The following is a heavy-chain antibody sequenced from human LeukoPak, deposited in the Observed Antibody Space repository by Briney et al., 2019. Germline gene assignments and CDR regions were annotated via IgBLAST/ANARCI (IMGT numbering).Heavy chain of an antibody. CDR2: IGGSGTST. Sequence: GGSLRLSCAASGFTFRSYAMTWVRQAPGKGLEWVSSIGGSGTSTYYGASVKGRFTISRDNSKNTLYLQMNSLRAEDTAVYYCARTSYSTSDGYWGQGTLVTVSS. CDR3: ARTSYSTSDGY. D-gene: IGHD6-6*01. J-gene: IGHJ4*02. CDR1: GFTFRSYA. V-gene: IGHV3-23*01.